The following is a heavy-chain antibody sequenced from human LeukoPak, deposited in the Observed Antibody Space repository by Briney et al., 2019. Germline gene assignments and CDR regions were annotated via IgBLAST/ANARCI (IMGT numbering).Heavy chain of an antibody. CDR3: ARVYSSGSTRYFDY. D-gene: IGHD6-19*01. CDR1: GYTFTSYA. V-gene: IGHV7-4-1*02. J-gene: IGHJ4*02. CDR2: INTNTGNP. Sequence: EASVKVSCKASGYTFTSYAMNWVRQAPGRGLEWMGWINTNTGNPTYAQGFTGRFVFSLDTSVSTAYLQISSLKAEDTAVYYCARVYSSGSTRYFDYWGQGTLVTVSS.